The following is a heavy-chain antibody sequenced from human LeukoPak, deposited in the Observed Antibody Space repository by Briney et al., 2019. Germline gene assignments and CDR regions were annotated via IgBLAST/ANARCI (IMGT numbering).Heavy chain of an antibody. D-gene: IGHD3-16*02. V-gene: IGHV3-23*01. CDR3: AKSGIMITFGGVIVLPYFDY. J-gene: IGHJ4*02. CDR1: EFTFSGYA. Sequence: GGSLRLSCATSEFTFSGYAMNWVRQAPGKGLEWVSVISSSGGYTNYADSVKGRFTISRDNSKNTLYLQMNSLRAEDTAVYYCAKSGIMITFGGVIVLPYFDYWGQGTLVTVSS. CDR2: ISSSGGYT.